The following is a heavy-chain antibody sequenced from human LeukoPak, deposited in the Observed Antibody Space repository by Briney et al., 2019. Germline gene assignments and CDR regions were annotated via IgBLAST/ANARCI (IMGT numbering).Heavy chain of an antibody. CDR3: ARDPSYYPSFDY. CDR2: ISSSSSYI. Sequence: GGSLRLSCAASGFTFSSYSMNWVRQAPGKGLEWVSSISSSSSYIYYADSVKGRFTISRDNAKNSLYLQMNSLRAEDTAVYYCARDPSYYPSFDYWGQGTLVTVSS. D-gene: IGHD1-26*01. V-gene: IGHV3-21*01. J-gene: IGHJ4*02. CDR1: GFTFSSYS.